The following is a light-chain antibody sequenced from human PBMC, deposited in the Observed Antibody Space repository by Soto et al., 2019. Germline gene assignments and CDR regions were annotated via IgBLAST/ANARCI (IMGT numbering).Light chain of an antibody. J-gene: IGKJ1*01. CDR1: QSVSTN. CDR2: GAS. Sequence: EIVMTQSPATLSVSPGERATLSCRASQSVSTNLAWYQQKPGQGPRLLIFGASTRAIGIPARFSGSGSGTDFTLTISDVQPEDFALYYCHQRQSWPRTFGQGTKVDIK. V-gene: IGKV3-15*01. CDR3: HQRQSWPRT.